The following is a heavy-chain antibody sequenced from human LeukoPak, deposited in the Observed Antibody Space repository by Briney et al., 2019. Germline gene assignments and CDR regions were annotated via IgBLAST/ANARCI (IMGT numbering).Heavy chain of an antibody. CDR1: GYTFTGYY. D-gene: IGHD3-10*01. CDR2: ISAYNGNT. J-gene: IGHJ6*02. V-gene: IGHV1-18*04. Sequence: ASVKVSCKASGYTFTGYYMHWVRQAPGQGLEWMGWISAYNGNTNYAQKLLGRVTMTTDTSTSTAYMELRSLRSDDTAVYYCARDTGGFGELYAYYYGMDVWGQGTTVTVSS. CDR3: ARDTGGFGELYAYYYGMDV.